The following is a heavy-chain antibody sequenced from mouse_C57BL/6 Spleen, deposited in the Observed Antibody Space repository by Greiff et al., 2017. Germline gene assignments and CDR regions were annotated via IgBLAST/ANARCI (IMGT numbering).Heavy chain of an antibody. CDR1: GFTFSSYG. CDR3: ARPYYGSSYWYFDV. CDR2: ISSGGSYT. J-gene: IGHJ1*03. Sequence: EVKLVESGGDLVKPGGSLKLSCAASGFTFSSYGMSWVRQTPDKRLEWVATISSGGSYTYYPDSVKGRFPISRDNAKNTLYLQMSSLKSEDTAMYYCARPYYGSSYWYFDVWGTGTTVTVSS. D-gene: IGHD1-1*01. V-gene: IGHV5-6*01.